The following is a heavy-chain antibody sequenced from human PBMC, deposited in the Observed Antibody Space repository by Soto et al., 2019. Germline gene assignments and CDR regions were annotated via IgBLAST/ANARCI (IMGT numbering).Heavy chain of an antibody. J-gene: IGHJ6*02. Sequence: ASVKVSCKASGFTFTGYYMHWVRQAPGQGLEWMGWINPNSGGANYAQKFQGRVTMSRDTSIGTAYMELRSLRSDDTAVYYCARVLRFLEWLLLNDYYYYGMDVWGQGTTVTVSS. CDR2: INPNSGGA. V-gene: IGHV1-2*02. D-gene: IGHD3-3*01. CDR3: ARVLRFLEWLLLNDYYYYGMDV. CDR1: GFTFTGYY.